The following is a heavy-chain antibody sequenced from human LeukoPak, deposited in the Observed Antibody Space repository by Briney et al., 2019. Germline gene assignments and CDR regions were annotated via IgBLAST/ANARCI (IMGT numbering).Heavy chain of an antibody. V-gene: IGHV3-11*04. CDR2: ISGSGSTI. CDR1: GFTFSDYY. J-gene: IGHJ4*02. D-gene: IGHD3-10*01. CDR3: VREDYYYASGV. Sequence: GGSLRLSCAASGFTFSDYYMSWVRQAPGKGLEWVSYISGSGSTIYYSDSVKGRFTCSRDNAKNSLYLQMNSLRAEDTAVYFCVREDYYYASGVWGQGTLVTVFS.